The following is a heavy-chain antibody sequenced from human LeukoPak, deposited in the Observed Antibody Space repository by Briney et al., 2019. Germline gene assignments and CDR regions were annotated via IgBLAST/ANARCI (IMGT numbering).Heavy chain of an antibody. Sequence: GGSLRLSCVASGFTFRSYALSWVRQAPGKGLEWVSTIGDSGSVTFAADAVKGRFTISRDNSKNTMYLQMDSVRVVDTAVYYCAKVTRVLDYSMDVWGQGTTVTVSS. CDR3: AKVTRVLDYSMDV. J-gene: IGHJ6*02. CDR1: GFTFRSYA. V-gene: IGHV3-23*01. CDR2: IGDSGSVT. D-gene: IGHD2-8*02.